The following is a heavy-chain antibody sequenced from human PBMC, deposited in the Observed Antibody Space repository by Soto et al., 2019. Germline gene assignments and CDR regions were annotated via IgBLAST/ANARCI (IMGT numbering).Heavy chain of an antibody. V-gene: IGHV3-23*04. Sequence: EVQLVESEGGLVQPGGSLRLSCEASGFIFTTSDMSWVRQAPGKGLEWISSITITGDTTHYADSVKGRFTISRDNSRNTGYLQMNSLGVHETGVYYCGEGGGGDHGYWGQGTLVAVSS. D-gene: IGHD2-21*02. CDR3: GEGGGGDHGY. CDR1: GFIFTTSD. CDR2: ITITGDTT. J-gene: IGHJ4*02.